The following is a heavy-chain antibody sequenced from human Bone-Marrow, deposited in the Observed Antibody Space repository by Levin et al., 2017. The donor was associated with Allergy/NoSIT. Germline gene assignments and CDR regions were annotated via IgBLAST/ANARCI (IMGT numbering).Heavy chain of an antibody. CDR1: GDSISSDDYY. CDR2: IYYGGDA. D-gene: IGHD4-17*01. CDR3: ARDRVARTSNAYGAPGHFDS. Sequence: SETLSLTCSVSGDSISSDDYYWGWIRQSPGKGLECIGFIYYGGDAYYNPSLRSRVTISVDTSKNQFSLKVRSVTAADTAVYYCARDRVARTSNAYGAPGHFDSWGHGTLVTVSS. V-gene: IGHV4-30-4*01. J-gene: IGHJ4*01.